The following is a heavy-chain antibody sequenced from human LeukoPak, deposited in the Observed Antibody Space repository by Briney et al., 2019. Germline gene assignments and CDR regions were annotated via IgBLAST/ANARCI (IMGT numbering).Heavy chain of an antibody. J-gene: IGHJ5*02. CDR1: GFTLSNYN. CDR3: AREGSSWYGNWFDP. D-gene: IGHD6-13*01. Sequence: GGSLRLSCAASGFTLSNYNMNWVRQAPGKGLEWVSSISSSSSYIYYADSVKGRFTISRDNAKNSLYLQMNSLRAEDTAVYYCAREGSSWYGNWFDPWGQGTLVTVSS. CDR2: ISSSSSYI. V-gene: IGHV3-21*01.